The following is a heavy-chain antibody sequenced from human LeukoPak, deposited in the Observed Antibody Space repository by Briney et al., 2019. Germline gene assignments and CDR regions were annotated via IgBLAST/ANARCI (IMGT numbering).Heavy chain of an antibody. J-gene: IGHJ6*03. CDR1: GYTFTGYY. CDR3: ARDMAAGRYYYYMDV. Sequence: ASVKVSCKASGYTFTGYYMHWVRQAPGQGLEWMGWINPNSGGTNYAQKFQGRVTMTRDMSTSTVYMELSSLRSEDTAVYYCARDMAAGRYYYYMDVWGKGTTVTISS. CDR2: INPNSGGT. V-gene: IGHV1-2*02. D-gene: IGHD6-13*01.